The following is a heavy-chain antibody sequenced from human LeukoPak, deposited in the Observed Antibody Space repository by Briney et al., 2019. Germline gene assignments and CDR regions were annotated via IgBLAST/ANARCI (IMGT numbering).Heavy chain of an antibody. D-gene: IGHD5-18*01. CDR3: ATWGPVDTAMGFDY. Sequence: PSETLSLTCTVSGGSISSYYWSWIRQPAGKGLEWIGRIYTSGSTNYNPSLKSRVTMSVHTSKNQFSLKLSSVTAADTAVYYCATWGPVDTAMGFDYWGQGTLVTVSS. V-gene: IGHV4-4*07. CDR2: IYTSGST. CDR1: GGSISSYY. J-gene: IGHJ4*02.